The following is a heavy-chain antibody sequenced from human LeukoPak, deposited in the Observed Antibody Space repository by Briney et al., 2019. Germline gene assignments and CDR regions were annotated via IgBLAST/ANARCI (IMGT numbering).Heavy chain of an antibody. CDR2: INHSGST. Sequence: SETLSLTCAVYGGSFSGYYWSWIRQPPGKGLEWIGEINHSGSTNYNPSLKSRVTISVDTSKNQFSLKLTSVTAADTAVYYCAREGSGSSPSDAFDIWGQGTMVTVSS. CDR3: AREGSGSSPSDAFDI. J-gene: IGHJ3*02. D-gene: IGHD6-13*01. CDR1: GGSFSGYY. V-gene: IGHV4-34*01.